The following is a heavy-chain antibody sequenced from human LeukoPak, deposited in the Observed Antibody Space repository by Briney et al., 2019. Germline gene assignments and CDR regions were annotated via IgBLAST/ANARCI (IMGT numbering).Heavy chain of an antibody. D-gene: IGHD6-19*01. J-gene: IGHJ4*02. CDR2: ISGSGDNI. V-gene: IGHV3-23*01. CDR1: GFIFSSYT. Sequence: GGSLRLSXAASGFIFSSYTMSWVRQAPGKGLQWVSAISGSGDNIYYTDSVKGRFTISRGNSKNTLYLQMNSLRAEDTAVYYCAKPQWQVEYWGRGTLVTVSS. CDR3: AKPQWQVEY.